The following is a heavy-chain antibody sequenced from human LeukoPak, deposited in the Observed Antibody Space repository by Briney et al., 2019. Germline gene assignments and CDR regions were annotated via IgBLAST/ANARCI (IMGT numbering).Heavy chain of an antibody. CDR2: INPSGGSR. J-gene: IGHJ4*02. D-gene: IGHD3-10*01. CDR3: ARPVQDGSGSLDY. V-gene: IGHV1-46*01. Sequence: ASVKVSCKASVYTFTICYMHWVRPAPGQGLGWMGIINPSGGSRSCAQKFQGRVTMTRDTSTSTVYMELSSLRSEDTAVYYCARPVQDGSGSLDYWGQGTLVTVSS. CDR1: VYTFTICY.